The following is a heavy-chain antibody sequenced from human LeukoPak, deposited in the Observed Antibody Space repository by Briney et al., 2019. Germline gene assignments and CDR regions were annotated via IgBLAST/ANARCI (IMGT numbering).Heavy chain of an antibody. D-gene: IGHD3-10*01. Sequence: GGSLRLSCAASGFTFSSYGMHWVRQAPGKGLEWVALISYDGSNTYYADSVKGRFTISRDNSKNTLHLRMNSLRTEDTALYYCAKADITMVIVDWGQGTLVTVSS. V-gene: IGHV3-30*18. CDR1: GFTFSSYG. CDR3: AKADITMVIVD. CDR2: ISYDGSNT. J-gene: IGHJ4*02.